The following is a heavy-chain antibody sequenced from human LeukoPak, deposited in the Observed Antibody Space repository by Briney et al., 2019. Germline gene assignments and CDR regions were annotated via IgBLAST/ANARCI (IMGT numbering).Heavy chain of an antibody. V-gene: IGHV4-4*07. D-gene: IGHD3-10*01. Sequence: SETLSLTCTVSGGSISSYYWSWIRQPAGKGLEWIGRIHTSGSTNYNPSLKSRVTMSVDTSKNQFSLKLSSVTAADTAVYYCARDPAGLYGSRSKTFEDYYYYMDVWGKGTTVTVSS. CDR2: IHTSGST. CDR3: ARDPAGLYGSRSKTFEDYYYYMDV. J-gene: IGHJ6*03. CDR1: GGSISSYY.